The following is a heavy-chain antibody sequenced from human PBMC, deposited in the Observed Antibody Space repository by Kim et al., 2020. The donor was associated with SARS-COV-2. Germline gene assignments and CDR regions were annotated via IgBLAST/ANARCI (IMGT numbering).Heavy chain of an antibody. CDR3: ARAVSSGWFFDY. CDR2: IGTAGDT. V-gene: IGHV3-13*01. D-gene: IGHD6-19*01. CDR1: GFTFSSYD. J-gene: IGHJ4*02. Sequence: GGSLRLSCAASGFTFSSYDMHWVRQATGKGLEWVSAIGTAGDTYYPGSVKGRFTISRENAKNSLYLQMNSLRAGDTAVYYCARAVSSGWFFDYWGQGTLVTVSS.